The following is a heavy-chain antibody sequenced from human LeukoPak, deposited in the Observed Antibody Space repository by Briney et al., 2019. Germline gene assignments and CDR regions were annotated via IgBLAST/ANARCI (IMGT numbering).Heavy chain of an antibody. D-gene: IGHD3-22*01. Sequence: GGSLRLSCAASGFTFSSYWMHWVRQAPGKGLVWVSRINSDGSNTSYADSVKGRFTISRDNAKNTLYLQMNSLRAEDTAVYYCAREDYYDSSGYPIDYWGQGTLVTISS. V-gene: IGHV3-74*01. CDR2: INSDGSNT. CDR1: GFTFSSYW. J-gene: IGHJ4*02. CDR3: AREDYYDSSGYPIDY.